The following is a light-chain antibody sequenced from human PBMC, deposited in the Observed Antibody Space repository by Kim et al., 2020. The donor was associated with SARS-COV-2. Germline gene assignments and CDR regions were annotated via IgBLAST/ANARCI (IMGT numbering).Light chain of an antibody. CDR3: CSYACTYTSV. CDR1: SSDVGGYNY. Sequence: QSALTQPRSVSGSPGQSVTISCTGTSSDVGGYNYVSWYQQHPGKAPKAMIYDVNKRRSGVPDRFSGSKSGNTASLTISGLRAEDEGDYYCCSYACTYTSVFAGGTQLTV. CDR2: DVN. V-gene: IGLV2-11*01. J-gene: IGLJ2*01.